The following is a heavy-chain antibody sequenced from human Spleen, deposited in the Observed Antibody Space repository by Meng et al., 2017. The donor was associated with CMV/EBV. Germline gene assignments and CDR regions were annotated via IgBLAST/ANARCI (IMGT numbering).Heavy chain of an antibody. J-gene: IGHJ5*02. CDR1: GFTFSSYS. Sequence: LSLTCAAPGFTFSSYSMNWVRQAPGKGLEWVSYIMSDSSTIYYASSVKGRFTISRDNAKSSLYLQMNSLRAEDTAVYYCGFGELGTIWVDPWGQGTLVTVSS. D-gene: IGHD3-16*01. V-gene: IGHV3-48*04. CDR3: GFGELGTIWVDP. CDR2: IMSDSSTI.